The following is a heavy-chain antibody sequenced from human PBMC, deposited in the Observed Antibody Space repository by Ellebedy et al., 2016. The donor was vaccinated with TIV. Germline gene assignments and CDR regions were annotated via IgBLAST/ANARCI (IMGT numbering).Heavy chain of an antibody. CDR1: GFTFSSYV. Sequence: GGSLRLXXAASGFTFSSYVMHWVRQAPGKGLEWVAVLWSDGSNKAYADSVKGRFTISRDTSKNTLYLQMNSLRAEDTAVYYCARRDYGSGSYYSPEFDYWGQGTLVTVSS. D-gene: IGHD3-10*01. CDR2: LWSDGSNK. J-gene: IGHJ4*02. CDR3: ARRDYGSGSYYSPEFDY. V-gene: IGHV3-33*01.